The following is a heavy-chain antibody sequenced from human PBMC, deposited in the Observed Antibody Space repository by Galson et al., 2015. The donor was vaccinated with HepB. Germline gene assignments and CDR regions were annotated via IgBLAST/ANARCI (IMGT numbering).Heavy chain of an antibody. Sequence: SVKVSCKASGYTFTSYGISWVRQAPGQGLEWMGWISAYNGNTNYAQKLQGRVTMTTDTSTSTAYMELRSLRSDDAAVYYCARDAGGWELAGEFDPWGQGTLVTVSS. D-gene: IGHD1-26*01. CDR2: ISAYNGNT. CDR1: GYTFTSYG. J-gene: IGHJ5*02. V-gene: IGHV1-18*01. CDR3: ARDAGGWELAGEFDP.